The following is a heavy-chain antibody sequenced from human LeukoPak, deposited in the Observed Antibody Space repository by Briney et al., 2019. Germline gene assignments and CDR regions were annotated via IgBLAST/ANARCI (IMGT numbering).Heavy chain of an antibody. CDR3: ARADSSGYSRFFGQDY. D-gene: IGHD3-22*01. J-gene: IGHJ4*02. Sequence: GGSLRLSCAASGFTFSTYGMHWVRQAPGKGLEWVGLISSDGSKHYYAESVRGRFTISRDNSKNTLYVQMNSLRAEDTAVYYCARADSSGYSRFFGQDYWGQGTLVTVSS. V-gene: IGHV3-30*03. CDR1: GFTFSTYG. CDR2: ISSDGSKH.